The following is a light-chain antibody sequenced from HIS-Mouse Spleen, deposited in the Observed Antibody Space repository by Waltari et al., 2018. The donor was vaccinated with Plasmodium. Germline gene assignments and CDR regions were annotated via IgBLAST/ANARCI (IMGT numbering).Light chain of an antibody. V-gene: IGLV1-47*01. CDR2: RNN. Sequence: QSVLTQPPSASGTPGQRVPISCSGPSSNIGSNYVYRYQQLPGTAPKLRIYRNNQRPSGVPDRFSGSKSGTSASLAISGLRSEDEADYYCAAWDDSLSGLVFGGGTKLTVL. J-gene: IGLJ2*01. CDR3: AAWDDSLSGLV. CDR1: SSNIGSNY.